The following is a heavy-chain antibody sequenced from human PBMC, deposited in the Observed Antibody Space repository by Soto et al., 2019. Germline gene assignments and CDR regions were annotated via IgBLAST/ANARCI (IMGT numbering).Heavy chain of an antibody. CDR1: GFTFSSYG. D-gene: IGHD3-3*01. CDR3: AKSSSRYDFWSGYNYYYYMDV. Sequence: QVQLVESGGGVVQPGRSLRLSCAASGFTFSSYGMHWVRQAPGKGLEWVAVISYVGSNKYYADSVKGRFTISRDNSKNALSLQMNSLRAEDTAVYYCAKSSSRYDFWSGYNYYYYMDVWGKGTTVTVSS. CDR2: ISYVGSNK. J-gene: IGHJ6*03. V-gene: IGHV3-30*18.